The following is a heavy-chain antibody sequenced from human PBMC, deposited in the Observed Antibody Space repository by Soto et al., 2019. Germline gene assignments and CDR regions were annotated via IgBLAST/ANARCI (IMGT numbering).Heavy chain of an antibody. CDR1: GFTFSSYD. CDR2: IGTAGDT. CDR3: ARGTGDYYDSSGYYR. J-gene: IGHJ4*02. D-gene: IGHD3-22*01. V-gene: IGHV3-13*01. Sequence: VQLVESGGGLVQPGGSLRLSCAASGFTFSSYDMHWVRQATGKGLEWVSAIGTAGDTYYPGSVKGRFTISRENAKNSLYLQMNSLRAEDTAVYYCARGTGDYYDSSGYYRWGQGTLVTVSS.